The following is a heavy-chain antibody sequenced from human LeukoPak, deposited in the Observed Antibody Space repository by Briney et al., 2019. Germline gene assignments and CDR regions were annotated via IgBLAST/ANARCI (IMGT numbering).Heavy chain of an antibody. J-gene: IGHJ3*02. CDR1: GFTFSSYG. D-gene: IGHD4-17*01. Sequence: GGSLRLSCAAAGFTFSSYGMHWVRQAPGKGMEWVAVMSYDGSNTYYADSVKGRFTISRDNSNNTLYLQMNSLRAEDTDVYYCAKTDYGDYVSAFDIWGQGTMVTVSS. V-gene: IGHV3-30*18. CDR3: AKTDYGDYVSAFDI. CDR2: MSYDGSNT.